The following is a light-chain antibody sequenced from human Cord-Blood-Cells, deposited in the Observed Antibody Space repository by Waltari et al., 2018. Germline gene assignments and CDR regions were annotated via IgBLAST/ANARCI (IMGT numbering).Light chain of an antibody. CDR2: EGS. V-gene: IGLV2-23*01. CDR1: SSDVGSYNL. Sequence: QSALTQPVSVSGSPGQSITISCTGTSSDVGSYNLVSWYQQHPGKAPKLMIYEGSKRPSGVSNRFSGSKSGNTASPTISGLQAEDEADYYCCSYAGSSTWVFGGGTKLTVL. CDR3: CSYAGSSTWV. J-gene: IGLJ3*02.